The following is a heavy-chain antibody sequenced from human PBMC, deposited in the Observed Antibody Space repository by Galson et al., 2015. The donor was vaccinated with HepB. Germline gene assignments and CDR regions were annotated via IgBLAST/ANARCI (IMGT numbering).Heavy chain of an antibody. CDR2: ISYDGSNK. CDR1: GFTFSSYG. J-gene: IGHJ4*02. D-gene: IGHD6-13*01. CDR3: AKERLGAAAGIGY. Sequence: SLRLSCAASGFTFSSYGMHWVRQAPGKGLEWVAVISYDGSNKYYADSVKGRFTISRDNSKNTLYLQMNSLRAEDTAVYYCAKERLGAAAGIGYWGQGTLVTVSS. V-gene: IGHV3-30*18.